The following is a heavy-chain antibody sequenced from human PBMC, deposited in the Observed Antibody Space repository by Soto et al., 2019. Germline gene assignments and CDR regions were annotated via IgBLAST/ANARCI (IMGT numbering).Heavy chain of an antibody. J-gene: IGHJ4*02. V-gene: IGHV1-69*01. D-gene: IGHD3-16*01. CDR2: IIPISGTA. Sequence: QVQLVQSGAEVKKPGSSVKVSCKVFGGIFDTYEISWVRQAPGQGLEWMGGIIPISGTANYAQQFQGRITITADESTSTAYMELNTLISEDTAVYYCARDVWHFHYWGQGTLVTVSS. CDR1: GGIFDTYE. CDR3: ARDVWHFHY.